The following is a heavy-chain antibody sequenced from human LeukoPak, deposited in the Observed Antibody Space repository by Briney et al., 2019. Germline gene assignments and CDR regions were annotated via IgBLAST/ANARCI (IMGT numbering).Heavy chain of an antibody. D-gene: IGHD3-22*01. J-gene: IGHJ6*03. CDR2: INPSGDPT. CDR3: ARSSGYYSSLFYMHV. V-gene: IGHV1-46*01. Sequence: EASVKVSCKASGYTFTGYYIHWVRQAPGQGLEWVGIINPSGDPTTYAQKFQGRVTMTSDMSTSTVYMELSSLRSEDTAVYYCARSSGYYSSLFYMHVWGKGTTVTVSS. CDR1: GYTFTGYY.